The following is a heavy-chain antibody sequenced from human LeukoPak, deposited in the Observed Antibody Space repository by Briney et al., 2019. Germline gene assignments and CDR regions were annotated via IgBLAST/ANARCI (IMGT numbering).Heavy chain of an antibody. CDR2: ISPYNGDG. D-gene: IGHD2-15*01. CDR1: GYSFANYG. V-gene: IGHV1-18*01. CDR3: ARDLVRPSCATDRCYTLAF. Sequence: GASVTVSFTTFGYSFANYGISWVRQAPGQGLEWMAWISPYNGDGIAAQRFQGRLSMTTDPSTSTAYMELRSLRSDDTTVYYCARDLVRPSCATDRCYTLAFWGQGTQITVSS. J-gene: IGHJ4*02.